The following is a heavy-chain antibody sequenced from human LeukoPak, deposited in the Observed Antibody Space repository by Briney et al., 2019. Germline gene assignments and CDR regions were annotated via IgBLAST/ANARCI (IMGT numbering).Heavy chain of an antibody. J-gene: IGHJ4*02. CDR1: GFTFSSYG. V-gene: IGHV3-33*01. CDR2: IWYDGSNK. Sequence: GGSLRLSCAASGFTFSSYGMHWVRQAPGKGLEWVAVIWYDGSNKYYADSVKGRFTISRDNSKNTLYLQMNSLRAEDTAVYYCARDRWRIGYDSSGYYPGYWGQGTLVTVSS. D-gene: IGHD3-22*01. CDR3: ARDRWRIGYDSSGYYPGY.